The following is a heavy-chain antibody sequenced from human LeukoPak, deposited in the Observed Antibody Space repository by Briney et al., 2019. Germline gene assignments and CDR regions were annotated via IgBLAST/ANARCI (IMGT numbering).Heavy chain of an antibody. Sequence: PSETLSLTCTVSGGSISSYYWTWIRQPPGKGLEWIGYIYCSGSTNYNPSLKSRVTISVDTSKNQFSLKLSSVTAADTAVYYCARGNYFYDAFDIWGQGTMVTVSS. CDR1: GGSISSYY. CDR2: IYCSGST. CDR3: ARGNYFYDAFDI. V-gene: IGHV4-59*01. J-gene: IGHJ3*02. D-gene: IGHD3-10*01.